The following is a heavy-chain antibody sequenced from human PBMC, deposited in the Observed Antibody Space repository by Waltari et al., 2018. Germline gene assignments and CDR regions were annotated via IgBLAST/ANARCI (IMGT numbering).Heavy chain of an antibody. Sequence: EVQLLESGGGLVQPGGSLRLSCAASGFTFTGYAMTWVRQAPGKGLEVVVAVTGSGGTTYYADSVKGRFTISRDNAKNTLYLQMNSLRAEDTAVYYCARSLEFNPHWGQGTLVTVSS. CDR1: GFTFTGYA. D-gene: IGHD3-3*01. V-gene: IGHV3-23*01. CDR3: ARSLEFNPH. J-gene: IGHJ4*02. CDR2: VTGSGGTT.